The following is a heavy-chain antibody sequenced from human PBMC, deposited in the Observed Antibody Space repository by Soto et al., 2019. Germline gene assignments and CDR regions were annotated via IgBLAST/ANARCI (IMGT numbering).Heavy chain of an antibody. V-gene: IGHV3-73*01. J-gene: IGHJ4*01. CDR1: GFTFSGFA. D-gene: IGHD2-15*01. CDR2: IRSKPNNYAT. Sequence: EVQLVESGGGLVQPGGSLKLSCAASGFTFSGFAMHWVRQDSGKGLEWIGRIRSKPNNYATAYAASVNGRFTNSRDDSENMAYLHMNSLRTEDSAVYYCVAYCIGASGPGYWGHGTLVTVSS. CDR3: VAYCIGASGPGY.